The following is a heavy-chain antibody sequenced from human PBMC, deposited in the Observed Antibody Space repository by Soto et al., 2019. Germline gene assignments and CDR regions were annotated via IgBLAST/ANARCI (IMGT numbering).Heavy chain of an antibody. CDR3: ARDYMAVVD. V-gene: IGHV4-59*01. Sequence: QVQLQESGPGLVKPSGTLSLICTVSGDSINNFYWSWIRQSPGKGLEWIAYIYANGNTNHNPSLKSRVAISIDTSKSQFSLNLTSVTAADTAVYYCARDYMAVVDWGQGTLVTVSS. D-gene: IGHD2-15*01. J-gene: IGHJ4*02. CDR1: GDSINNFY. CDR2: IYANGNT.